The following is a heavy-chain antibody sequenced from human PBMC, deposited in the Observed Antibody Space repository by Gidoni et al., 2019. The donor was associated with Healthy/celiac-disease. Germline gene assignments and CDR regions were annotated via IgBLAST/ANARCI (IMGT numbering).Heavy chain of an antibody. CDR1: SNAW. V-gene: IGHV3-15*07. J-gene: IGHJ4*02. Sequence: SNAWMNWVRQAPGKGLECVGRIKSKTDVGTTDYAAPVKGRFTISRDDTKNTLYLQMNSLQTEDTAVYDCTTLPAGALYGSSWYLLVDYWGQGTLVTVSS. CDR3: TTLPAGALYGSSWYLLVDY. CDR2: IKSKTDVGTT. D-gene: IGHD6-13*01.